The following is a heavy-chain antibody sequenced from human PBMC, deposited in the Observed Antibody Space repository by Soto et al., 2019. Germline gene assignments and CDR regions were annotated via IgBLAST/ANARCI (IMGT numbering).Heavy chain of an antibody. CDR2: IWSDGNKE. Sequence: QVQLVESGGGVVQPGRSLRLSCVGSGFPFWYYGMHRVRQAPGKGLEWVAVIWSDGNKESYADSVKGRFAISRDNSKDTLYLEMNSLRVEDTAVYFCARDRNGGWFHMDVWGQGTTVSVSS. CDR3: ARDRNGGWFHMDV. J-gene: IGHJ6*02. D-gene: IGHD6-19*01. CDR1: GFPFWYYG. V-gene: IGHV3-33*01.